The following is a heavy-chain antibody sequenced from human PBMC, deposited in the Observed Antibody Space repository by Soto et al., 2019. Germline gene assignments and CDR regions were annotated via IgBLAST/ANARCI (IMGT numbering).Heavy chain of an antibody. V-gene: IGHV4-59*01. D-gene: IGHD2-2*02. CDR3: AGVPAAIPYFDY. CDR2: IHYSGST. Sequence: PSETLSLTCTVSGGSISRYYWSWIRQPPGKGLEWIGYIHYSGSTNYNPSIKSRVTISVDTSKNQFSLKLSSVTAADTAVYYCAGVPAAIPYFDYWGQGTLGTVAS. CDR1: GGSISRYY. J-gene: IGHJ4*02.